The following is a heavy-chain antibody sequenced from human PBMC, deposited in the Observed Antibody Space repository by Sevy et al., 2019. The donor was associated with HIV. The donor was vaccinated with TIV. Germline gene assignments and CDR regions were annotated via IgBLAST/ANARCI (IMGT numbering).Heavy chain of an antibody. CDR2: IWLTGAT. Sequence: GGSLRLSCTVSGVTVSSNFISWVRQAPGKGLEWVSVIWLTGATYYADSVKGRFTISRDNSKNTVYRDMSSLRADDTAVYFCARGKHVSDYYGSFDYWGQGTLVTVSS. V-gene: IGHV3-53*01. CDR1: GVTVSSNF. CDR3: ARGKHVSDYYGSFDY. D-gene: IGHD3-3*01. J-gene: IGHJ4*02.